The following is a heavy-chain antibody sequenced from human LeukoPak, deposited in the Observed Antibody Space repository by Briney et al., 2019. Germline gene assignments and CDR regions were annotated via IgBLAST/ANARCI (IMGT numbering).Heavy chain of an antibody. CDR3: CATKPDSDF. Sequence: GGSLRLSCAASEFTFSSYWMSWARQAPGKGLEWVANIKEDGSEKYYVDSVKGRFTISRDYAKNTLYLQMNNLRADDTAVYYCCATKPDSDFWGQGTMVTVSS. D-gene: IGHD1-14*01. CDR1: EFTFSSYW. J-gene: IGHJ1*01. CDR2: IKEDGSEK. V-gene: IGHV3-7*01.